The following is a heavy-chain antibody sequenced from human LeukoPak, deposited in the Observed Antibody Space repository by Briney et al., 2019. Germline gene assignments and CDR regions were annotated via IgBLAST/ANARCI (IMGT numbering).Heavy chain of an antibody. CDR2: IYWDNDK. CDR3: AHRRSGYDWNHGDFDY. Sequence: SGPTLVKPTQTLTLTCSLSGFSLTTRPLGVGWIRQPPGKALEWLAVIYWDNDKRYNPSLKTRLTVTTATSKNQVVLIMTNMDPVDTATYYCAHRRSGYDWNHGDFDYWGLGTLVTLSS. V-gene: IGHV2-5*02. D-gene: IGHD1-20*01. J-gene: IGHJ4*02. CDR1: GFSLTTRPLG.